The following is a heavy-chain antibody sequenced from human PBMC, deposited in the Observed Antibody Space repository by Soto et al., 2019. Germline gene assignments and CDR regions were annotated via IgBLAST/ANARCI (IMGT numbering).Heavy chain of an antibody. Sequence: ASVKVSCKASGYTFTSYGINWVRQAPGRGLEWMGWINPGNGNTKYSQQFQGRVIIDRDTSASTAYMELSSLRPEDAAVYYCAKDSDFYDSTDSRAEYLQHWGQGTLVTVSS. CDR2: INPGNGNT. CDR3: AKDSDFYDSTDSRAEYLQH. D-gene: IGHD3-22*01. CDR1: GYTFTSYG. J-gene: IGHJ1*01. V-gene: IGHV1-3*01.